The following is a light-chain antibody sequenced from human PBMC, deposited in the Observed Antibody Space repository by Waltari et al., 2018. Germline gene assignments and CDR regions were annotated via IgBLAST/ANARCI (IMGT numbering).Light chain of an antibody. V-gene: IGKV3-11*01. J-gene: IGKJ3*01. CDR3: QQRSNWPIT. CDR2: DAS. Sequence: EILLTQSPATLSLSPGERATLSCRASQSVSSYLAWYRQKPGQAPRLLIYDASNRATGSPPRFSGSGSGTDFTLTISSLEPEDFAVYYGQQRSNWPITFGPGTKVDIK. CDR1: QSVSSY.